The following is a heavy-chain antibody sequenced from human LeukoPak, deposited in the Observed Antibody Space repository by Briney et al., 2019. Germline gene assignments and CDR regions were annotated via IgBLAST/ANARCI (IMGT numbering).Heavy chain of an antibody. CDR2: IDPSDSYI. CDR1: GYSSINYW. V-gene: IGHV5-10-1*01. Sequence: GEPLKISCKGSGYSSINYWISWVRQMPGSGLEWWGRIDPSDSYINYSPSFQGHVTISADKSISTAHLQWSSLKASDTAIYYCARLTLGATTIEDWGQGTLVTVSS. D-gene: IGHD1-26*01. J-gene: IGHJ4*02. CDR3: ARLTLGATTIED.